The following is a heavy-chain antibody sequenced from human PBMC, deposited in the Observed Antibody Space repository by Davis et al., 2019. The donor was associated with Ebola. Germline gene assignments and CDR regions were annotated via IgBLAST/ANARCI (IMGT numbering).Heavy chain of an antibody. V-gene: IGHV4-59*08. D-gene: IGHD5-24*01. CDR1: GGSISSYY. CDR2: IYNSGST. Sequence: PGGSLRLSCTVSGGSISSYYWSWIRQPPGKGLEWTGYIYNSGSTNYNPSLKSRVTISLDTSKNQFSLKLSSVTAADTAVYYCARGVATSDAFDIWGQGTMVTVSS. CDR3: ARGVATSDAFDI. J-gene: IGHJ3*02.